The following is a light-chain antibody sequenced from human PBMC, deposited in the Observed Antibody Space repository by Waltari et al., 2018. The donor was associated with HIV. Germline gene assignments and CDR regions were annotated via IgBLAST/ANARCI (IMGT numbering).Light chain of an antibody. Sequence: EIVLTQSPATLSLSPGEKATLSRRASQSVSSYLACYQQQPGQAPRLLIYDAAHRATGIPARFSASGSGTDFTLTISSLEPEDFAVYYCQQRSYWPPYTFGQGTRLEIK. CDR3: QQRSYWPPYT. CDR1: QSVSSY. V-gene: IGKV3-11*01. J-gene: IGKJ2*01. CDR2: DAA.